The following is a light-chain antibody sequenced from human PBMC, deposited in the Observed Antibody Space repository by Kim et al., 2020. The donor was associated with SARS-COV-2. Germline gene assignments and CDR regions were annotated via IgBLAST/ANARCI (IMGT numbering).Light chain of an antibody. CDR1: SSDVDDYNY. Sequence: QSITIAGTGTSSDVDDYNYVSWYQQHPGKAPKLMIYEVTKRPSGVSYRFSGSKSGNTASLTISGLQAEDEADYCCSSYTSSSGLMVFGGGTQLTVL. CDR3: SSYTSSSGLMV. J-gene: IGLJ3*02. CDR2: EVT. V-gene: IGLV2-14*01.